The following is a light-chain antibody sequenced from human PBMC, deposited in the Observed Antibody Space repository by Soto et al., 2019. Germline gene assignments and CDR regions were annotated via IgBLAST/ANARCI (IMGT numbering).Light chain of an antibody. CDR2: KAS. Sequence: DIPMTKSPSPRSSSFGDRVTITCRASQSISSWLAWYQQKPGKAPKLLIYKASTLKSGVPSRFSGSGSGTEFTLTISSLQPDDFATYYCQHYNSYSEAFGQGTKV. V-gene: IGKV1-5*03. J-gene: IGKJ1*01. CDR3: QHYNSYSEA. CDR1: QSISSW.